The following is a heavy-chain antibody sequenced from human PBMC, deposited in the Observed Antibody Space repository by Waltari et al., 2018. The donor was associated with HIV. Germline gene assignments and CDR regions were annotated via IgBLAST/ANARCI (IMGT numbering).Heavy chain of an antibody. CDR1: GGSISSSSYY. V-gene: IGHV4-39*01. CDR3: ARHFTMVRGVIINGNWFDP. J-gene: IGHJ5*02. Sequence: QLQLQESGPGLVKPSETLSLTCTVSGGSISSSSYYWGWIRQPPGQGLECIGSIYYSGSTSYTPSLKSRVTISVDTSKNQFSLKLSSVTAADTSVYYCARHFTMVRGVIINGNWFDPWGQGTLVTVSS. CDR2: IYYSGST. D-gene: IGHD3-10*01.